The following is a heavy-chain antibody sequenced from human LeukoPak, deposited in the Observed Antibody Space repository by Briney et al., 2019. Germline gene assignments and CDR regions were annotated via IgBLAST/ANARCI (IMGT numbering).Heavy chain of an antibody. V-gene: IGHV3-30-3*01. CDR1: GFTFSSYA. D-gene: IGHD3-22*01. CDR3: ARDTEPCYYDSSGYYTFGY. J-gene: IGHJ4*02. Sequence: GGSLRLSCAASGFTFSSYAMHWVRQAPGKGLEWVAVISYDGSNKYYADSVKGRFTISRDNSKNTLYLQMNSLRAEDTAVYYCARDTEPCYYDSSGYYTFGYWGQGTLVTVSS. CDR2: ISYDGSNK.